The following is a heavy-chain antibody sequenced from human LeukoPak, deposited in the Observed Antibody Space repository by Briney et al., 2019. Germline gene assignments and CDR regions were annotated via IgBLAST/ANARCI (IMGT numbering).Heavy chain of an antibody. D-gene: IGHD5-12*01. Sequence: GGSLRLSCAASGFTFSSYGMHWVRQAPGKGLEWVAVISYDGSNKYYADSVKGRFTISRDNSKNTLYLQMSSLRAEDTAVYYCAKDVGYSGYDFGGYWGQGTLVTVSS. CDR2: ISYDGSNK. CDR1: GFTFSSYG. J-gene: IGHJ4*02. CDR3: AKDVGYSGYDFGGY. V-gene: IGHV3-30*18.